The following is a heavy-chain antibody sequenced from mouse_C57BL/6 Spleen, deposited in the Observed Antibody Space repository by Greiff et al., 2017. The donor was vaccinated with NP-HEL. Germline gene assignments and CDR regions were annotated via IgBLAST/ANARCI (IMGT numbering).Heavy chain of an antibody. Sequence: VQLKESGGGLVKPGGSLKLSCAASGFTFSSYAMSWVRQTPEKRLEWVATISDGGSYTYYPDNVKGRFTISRDNAKNNLYLQMSHLKSEDTAMYYCARDGDSTAASYAMDYWGQGTSVTVSS. J-gene: IGHJ4*01. V-gene: IGHV5-4*01. CDR3: ARDGDSTAASYAMDY. CDR2: ISDGGSYT. D-gene: IGHD6-1*01. CDR1: GFTFSSYA.